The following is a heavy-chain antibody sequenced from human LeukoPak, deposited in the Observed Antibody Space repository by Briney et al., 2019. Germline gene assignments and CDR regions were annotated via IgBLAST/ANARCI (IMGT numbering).Heavy chain of an antibody. CDR1: GFIFSSYS. Sequence: GGSLRLSCEASGFIFSSYSINWVRQAPGKGLEWVSSISSGGTKIYYADSVKGRFTISRDDVKKSVYLQMNSLRVEDTAVYYCARDFPAAGDYWGQGTQVTVSS. V-gene: IGHV3-21*01. J-gene: IGHJ4*02. CDR2: ISSGGTKI. CDR3: ARDFPAAGDY. D-gene: IGHD6-13*01.